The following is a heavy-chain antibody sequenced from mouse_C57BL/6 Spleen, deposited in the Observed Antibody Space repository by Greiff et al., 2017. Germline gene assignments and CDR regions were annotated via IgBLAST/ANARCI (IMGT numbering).Heavy chain of an antibody. CDR2: ISYDGSN. Sequence: EVQLVESGPGLVKPSQSLFLTCSVTGYSITSGYYWNWIRQFPGNKLEWMGYISYDGSNNYNPSLKNRISITRDTSKNQFFLKLKSVTTEDTATYYCARAVLLHFAYWGQGTLVTVSA. J-gene: IGHJ3*01. CDR1: GYSITSGYY. V-gene: IGHV3-6*01. D-gene: IGHD1-1*01. CDR3: ARAVLLHFAY.